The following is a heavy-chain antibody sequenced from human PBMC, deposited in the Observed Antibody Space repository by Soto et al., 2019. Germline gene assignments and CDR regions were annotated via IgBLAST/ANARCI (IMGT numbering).Heavy chain of an antibody. V-gene: IGHV3-13*01. CDR1: GFTSSGYD. D-gene: IGHD3-10*01. CDR2: IGNAGDT. Sequence: GGSLRLSCAASGFTSSGYDMHGARHATGKGLEGVGAIGNAGDTYYHLSLKGRVTTSVEKSKNYLYLQLSGVTAEDTAVYYCARGRALMVRGPRTHWFDPWGQGTLVTVSS. CDR3: ARGRALMVRGPRTHWFDP. J-gene: IGHJ5*02.